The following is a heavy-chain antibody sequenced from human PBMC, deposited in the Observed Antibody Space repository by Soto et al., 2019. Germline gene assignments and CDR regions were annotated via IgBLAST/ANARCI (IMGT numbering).Heavy chain of an antibody. CDR3: AREGSTWPGVWFDP. Sequence: SETLSLTCTLSGGSISRYYWSWIRQPPGKGLEWIGYIYYSGSTNYNPSLKSRVTMSVDTSKNQFSLKLSSVTAADTAVYYCAREGSTWPGVWFDPWGQGTLVTVSS. V-gene: IGHV4-59*01. CDR1: GGSISRYY. CDR2: IYYSGST. D-gene: IGHD6-13*01. J-gene: IGHJ5*02.